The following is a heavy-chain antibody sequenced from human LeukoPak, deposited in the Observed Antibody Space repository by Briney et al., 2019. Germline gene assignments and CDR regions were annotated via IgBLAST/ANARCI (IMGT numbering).Heavy chain of an antibody. CDR3: ARGRGSRSFDY. CDR1: GYTFTSYD. D-gene: IGHD6-13*01. CDR2: MNPNSGNT. J-gene: IGHJ4*02. V-gene: IGHV1-8*01. Sequence: ASVKVSCKASGYTFTSYDINWVRQATGQGLEWMGWMNPNSGNTAYAQKFQGRATMTRDTSKSTAYMELSSPRSDDAAVYYCARGRGSRSFDYWGQGTLVTVSS.